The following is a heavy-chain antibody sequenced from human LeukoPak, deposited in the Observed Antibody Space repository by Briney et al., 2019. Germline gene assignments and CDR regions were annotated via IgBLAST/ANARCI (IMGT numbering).Heavy chain of an antibody. J-gene: IGHJ4*02. V-gene: IGHV3-23*01. CDR3: VKDRFSTRRWYFDY. Sequence: GGSLRLSCAAAGFTFSRSAMSLVRPAPGKGLEWVSGIGGTGDTTYYADSVKGRFIISRDNSKNTLFLQMNNLRAEDTEVYYCVKDRFSTRRWYFDYWGEGTLVAVSS. CDR1: GFTFSRSA. CDR2: IGGTGDTT. D-gene: IGHD2-2*01.